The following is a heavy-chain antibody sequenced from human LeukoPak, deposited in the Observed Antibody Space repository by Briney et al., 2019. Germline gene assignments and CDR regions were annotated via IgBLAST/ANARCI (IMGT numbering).Heavy chain of an antibody. V-gene: IGHV4-59*08. CDR2: IYYIGST. D-gene: IGHD3-9*01. CDR3: ARGFDAHNAFDI. Sequence: PSETLSLTCTVSGGSISSYYWSWIRQPPGKGLEWIGYIYYIGSTNYNPSLKSRVTISVDTSKNQFSLKLTSVTAADTAVYYCARGFDAHNAFDIWGQGTMVTVSS. CDR1: GGSISSYY. J-gene: IGHJ3*02.